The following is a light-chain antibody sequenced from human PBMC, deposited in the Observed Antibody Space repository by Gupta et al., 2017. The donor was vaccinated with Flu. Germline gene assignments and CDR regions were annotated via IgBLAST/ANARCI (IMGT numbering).Light chain of an antibody. CDR1: QDISNG. J-gene: IGKJ1*01. CDR3: QQTQTFPRT. CDR2: SAS. Sequence: DIQMTEFASSVSASVGDRVTLTCRASQDISNGVVWYQQLPGKAPKILIFSASTLASGVPSRFTGSGSGTEFTLTINSLQAEDFATYFCQQTQTFPRTFGQGTRLEVK. V-gene: IGKV1-12*01.